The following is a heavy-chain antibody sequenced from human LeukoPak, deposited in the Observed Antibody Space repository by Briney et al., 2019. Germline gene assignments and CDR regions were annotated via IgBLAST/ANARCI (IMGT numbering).Heavy chain of an antibody. J-gene: IGHJ3*02. Sequence: SETLSLTCAVYGGSFSGYYWSWIRQPPGKGLEWIGEINHSGSTNYNPSLKSRVTISVDTSKNQFSLKLSSVTAADTAVYYCARGVQAPIDIAVVPAAVNAFDIWGQGTMVTVSS. D-gene: IGHD2-2*01. CDR2: INHSGST. V-gene: IGHV4-34*01. CDR3: ARGVQAPIDIAVVPAAVNAFDI. CDR1: GGSFSGYY.